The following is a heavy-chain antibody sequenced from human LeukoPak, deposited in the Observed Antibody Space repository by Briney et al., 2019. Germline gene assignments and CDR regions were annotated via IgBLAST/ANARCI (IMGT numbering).Heavy chain of an antibody. D-gene: IGHD5-12*01. CDR2: INNDGTDT. Sequence: PGGSLRLSCAASGFTFRSFWIHWVRQAPGKGLVWVGRINNDGTDTIYADSVKGRFTVSRDNAKNTLYLQMNSLRVEDTAVYLCARGGFSHGFDVWGQGTVVTVSS. CDR1: GFTFRSFW. V-gene: IGHV3-74*01. J-gene: IGHJ3*01. CDR3: ARGGFSHGFDV.